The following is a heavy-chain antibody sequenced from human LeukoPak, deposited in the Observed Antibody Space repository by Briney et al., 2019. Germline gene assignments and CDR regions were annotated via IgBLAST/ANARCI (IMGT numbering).Heavy chain of an antibody. V-gene: IGHV1-69*06. CDR2: IIPIVGTA. D-gene: IGHD2-15*01. J-gene: IGHJ4*02. CDR1: GGTFSSYA. CDR3: ARDLGYCSGGSCKEGVDY. Sequence: SVKVSCKASGGTFSSYAISWVRQAPGQGLEWMGGIIPIVGTANYAQKFQGRVTITADKSTSTAYMELSSLRSEDTAVYYCARDLGYCSGGSCKEGVDYWGQGTLVTVSS.